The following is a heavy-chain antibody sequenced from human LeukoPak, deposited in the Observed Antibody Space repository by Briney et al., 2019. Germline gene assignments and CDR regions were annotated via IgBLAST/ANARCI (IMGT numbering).Heavy chain of an antibody. CDR3: ARDLHGGYSSDY. J-gene: IGHJ4*02. CDR1: GFTFSNYA. Sequence: GGSLRLSCAASGFTFSNYAMAWVRQAPGKGLEWLSTISGRASSTYYVDSVEGRFTISRDNSKNMLYLQMNSLRPEDTAVYYCARDLHGGYSSDYWGQGTLVTVSS. V-gene: IGHV3-23*01. D-gene: IGHD4-23*01. CDR2: ISGRASST.